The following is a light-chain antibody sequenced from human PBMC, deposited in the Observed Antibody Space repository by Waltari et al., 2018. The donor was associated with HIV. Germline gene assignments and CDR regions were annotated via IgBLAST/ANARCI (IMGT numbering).Light chain of an antibody. CDR2: WAS. V-gene: IGKV4-1*01. Sequence: DIVMTQSLDSLAVSLRERATLNCKSRQSLLYSANNKNYLAWSQQKPGQPPKLLIYWASTRESGVPDRFSGSGSGTDFTLTISSLQADDVAVYYCHQYFSAPWTFGQGTKVEIK. CDR3: HQYFSAPWT. CDR1: QSLLYSANNKNY. J-gene: IGKJ1*01.